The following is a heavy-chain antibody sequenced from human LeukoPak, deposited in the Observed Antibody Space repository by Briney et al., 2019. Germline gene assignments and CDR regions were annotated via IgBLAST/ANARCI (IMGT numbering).Heavy chain of an antibody. V-gene: IGHV1-69*13. CDR3: ARAPPPNYYDSSGNQDAFDI. J-gene: IGHJ3*02. D-gene: IGHD3-22*01. CDR2: IIPIFGTA. CDR1: GYTFTGYY. Sequence: ASVKVSCKASGYTFTGYYMHWVRQAPGQGLEWMGGIIPIFGTANYAQKFQGRVTITADESTSTAYMEPSSLRSEDTAVYYCARAPPPNYYDSSGNQDAFDIWGQGTMVTVSS.